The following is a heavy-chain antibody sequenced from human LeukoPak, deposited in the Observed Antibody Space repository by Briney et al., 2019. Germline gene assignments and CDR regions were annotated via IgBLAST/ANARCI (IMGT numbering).Heavy chain of an antibody. CDR1: GFAFNEYT. V-gene: IGHV3-43*01. Sequence: GGSLRLSCVASGFAFNEYTMHWVRQALGKGLEWVSLITWDGATTYYADSVKGRFIISRDNSKNSLYLQMNSLSTEDTALYYCGKDLAGSYLLDYWGQGTLVTVSS. J-gene: IGHJ4*02. CDR2: ITWDGATT. CDR3: GKDLAGSYLLDY. D-gene: IGHD1-26*01.